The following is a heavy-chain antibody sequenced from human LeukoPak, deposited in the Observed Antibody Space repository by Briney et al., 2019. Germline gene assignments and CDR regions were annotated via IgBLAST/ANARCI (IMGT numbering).Heavy chain of an antibody. D-gene: IGHD2-2*02. Sequence: SETLSLTCTVSGGSISSSSYCWGWIRQPPGKGLEWIGSICYSGSTCYNPSLKNRVTISVDTSKNQFSLKLSSVTAADTAVYYCARNPLGQLLYGGAFDIWGQGTMVTVSS. J-gene: IGHJ3*02. V-gene: IGHV4-39*07. CDR3: ARNPLGQLLYGGAFDI. CDR1: GGSISSSSYC. CDR2: ICYSGST.